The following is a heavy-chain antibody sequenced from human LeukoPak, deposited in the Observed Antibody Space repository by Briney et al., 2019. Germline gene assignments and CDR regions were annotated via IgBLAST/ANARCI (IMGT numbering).Heavy chain of an antibody. D-gene: IGHD3-3*01. Sequence: PGGSLRLSCAASGFTFSSYSMNWVRQAPGKGLEWVSSISSSSSYIYYADSVKGRFTISRDNAKNSLYLQMNSLRAEDTAVYYCARDTTSLHYDFWSGYLTKFDYWGQGTLVTVSS. CDR1: GFTFSSYS. CDR3: ARDTTSLHYDFWSGYLTKFDY. V-gene: IGHV3-21*01. CDR2: ISSSSSYI. J-gene: IGHJ4*02.